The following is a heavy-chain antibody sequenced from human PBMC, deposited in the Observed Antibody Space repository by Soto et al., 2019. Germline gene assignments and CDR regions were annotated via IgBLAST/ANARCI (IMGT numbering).Heavy chain of an antibody. CDR1: GFTFSGSA. CDR3: TRWDRNYDFDY. V-gene: IGHV3-73*01. D-gene: IGHD4-4*01. CDR2: IRSKVNSYAT. J-gene: IGHJ4*02. Sequence: GGSLRLSCTASGFTFSGSAMHWVRQAPGKGLEWVGRIRSKVNSYATAYAASVKGRFTISRDDSKNTAYLQMNSLKTEDTAVYYCTRWDRNYDFDYWGQGTLGTVAA.